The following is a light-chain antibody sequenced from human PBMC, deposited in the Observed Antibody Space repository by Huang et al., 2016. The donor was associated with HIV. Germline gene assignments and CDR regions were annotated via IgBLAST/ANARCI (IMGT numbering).Light chain of an antibody. V-gene: IGKV1-39*01. Sequence: DIQMTQSPSSLSGSLGDRVTISCRASQSISNYLNWYQHKSRRAPKLLIYGTSTLQSGVPSRFSASGSGTDFTLTISDLQREDVATYYCQQSYSTPRTFGQGTKVEIK. CDR2: GTS. CDR1: QSISNY. J-gene: IGKJ1*01. CDR3: QQSYSTPRT.